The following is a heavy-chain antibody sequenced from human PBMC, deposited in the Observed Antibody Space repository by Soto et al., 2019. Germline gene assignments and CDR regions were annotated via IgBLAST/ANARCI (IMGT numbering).Heavy chain of an antibody. V-gene: IGHV3-23*01. D-gene: IGHD3-9*01. J-gene: IGHJ6*03. CDR3: ARGKGYYDILTGYYMDV. Sequence: GGSLRLSCAASGFTFSDYAMSWVRQAPGKGLEWVSAISGSGGSTYYADSVKGRFTISRDNSKNTLYLQMNSLRAEDTAVYYCARGKGYYDILTGYYMDVWGKGTTVTVSS. CDR1: GFTFSDYA. CDR2: ISGSGGST.